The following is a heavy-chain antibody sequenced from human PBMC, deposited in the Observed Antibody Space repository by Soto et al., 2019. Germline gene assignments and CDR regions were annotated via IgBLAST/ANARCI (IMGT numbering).Heavy chain of an antibody. V-gene: IGHV3-23*01. CDR1: GFNFNIYA. D-gene: IGHD5-12*01. CDR2: ISGSGGDT. CDR3: AKRGRVATRGWFDA. Sequence: EVLLLESGGGLAQPGGSLRLSCAASGFNFNIYAMSWVRQCPGKGLEWVSAISGSGGDTYYADSVKGRFTISRDNSKNTLYLQVNSVRDEDTGVYYCAKRGRVATRGWFDAWGQGTLVTVSS. J-gene: IGHJ5*02.